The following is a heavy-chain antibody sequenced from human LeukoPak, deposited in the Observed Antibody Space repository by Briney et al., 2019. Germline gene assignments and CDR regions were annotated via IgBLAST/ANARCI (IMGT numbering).Heavy chain of an antibody. CDR1: GYTFTSYD. V-gene: IGHV1-8*01. Sequence: ASVKVSCKASGYTFTSYDINWVRQATGQGLEWMGWMNPNSGNTGYAQKFQGRVTMTRNISISTAYMELSSLRSEDTAVYYCARAFRRFNGMDVWGQGTTVTVSS. D-gene: IGHD3-3*01. J-gene: IGHJ6*02. CDR2: MNPNSGNT. CDR3: ARAFRRFNGMDV.